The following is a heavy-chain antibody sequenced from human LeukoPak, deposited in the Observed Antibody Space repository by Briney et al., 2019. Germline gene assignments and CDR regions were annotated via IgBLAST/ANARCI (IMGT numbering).Heavy chain of an antibody. CDR1: GYTFTSYY. CDR2: IIPIFGTA. Sequence: VASVKVSCKASGYTFTSYYMHWVRQAPGQGLEWMGGIIPIFGTANYAQKFQGRVTITADESTSTAYMELSSLRSEDTAVYYCAISSSWYPPYWGQGTLVTVSS. J-gene: IGHJ4*02. D-gene: IGHD6-13*01. V-gene: IGHV1-69*13. CDR3: AISSSWYPPY.